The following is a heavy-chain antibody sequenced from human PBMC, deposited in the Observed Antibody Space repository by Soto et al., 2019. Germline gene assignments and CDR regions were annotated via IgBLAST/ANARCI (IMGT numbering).Heavy chain of an antibody. CDR1: GGSISTDY. J-gene: IGHJ6*02. V-gene: IGHV4-59*01. D-gene: IGHD3-3*01. CDR2: IYYGGST. Sequence: QVQLQESGPGLVKPSETLSLTCTVSGGSISTDYSSWIRQPPGKRLEYIGFIYYGGSTNYNPSLESRVTISPDTSKNQFSLKLSSVTAADTAVYYCARGEWFLRGYGMDVWGRGTTVTVS. CDR3: ARGEWFLRGYGMDV.